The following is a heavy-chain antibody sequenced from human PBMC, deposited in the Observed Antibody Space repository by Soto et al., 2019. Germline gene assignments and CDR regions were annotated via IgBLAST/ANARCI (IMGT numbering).Heavy chain of an antibody. CDR2: IYYSGST. D-gene: IGHD5-12*01. CDR1: GGSISSYY. Sequence: QVQLQESGPGLVKPSETLSLTCTVSGGSISSYYWSWIRQPPGKGLEWIGYIYYSGSTNYNPSLKSRVTISVDTSKNQFSLKLSSVTAADTAVYYCARAPPYGYVTWFDPLGQGTLVTVSS. V-gene: IGHV4-59*01. CDR3: ARAPPYGYVTWFDP. J-gene: IGHJ5*02.